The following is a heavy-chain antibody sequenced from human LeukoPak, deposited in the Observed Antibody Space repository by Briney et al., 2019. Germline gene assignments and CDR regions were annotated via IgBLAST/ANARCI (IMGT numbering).Heavy chain of an antibody. V-gene: IGHV3-33*01. CDR1: GLFFSSYS. CDR2: ICYDGSNK. Sequence: PGGAPILSCGASGLFFSSYSIQGFRRPPPRGREWVAVICYDGSNKYYADSVKGRFTISRDNSKNTLYLQMNSLRAEDTAVYYCAREFKNYDFYGMDVWGKGTTVTVSS. J-gene: IGHJ6*04. CDR3: AREFKNYDFYGMDV.